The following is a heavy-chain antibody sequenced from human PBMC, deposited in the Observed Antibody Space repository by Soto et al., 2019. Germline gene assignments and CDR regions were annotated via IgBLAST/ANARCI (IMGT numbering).Heavy chain of an antibody. CDR1: GFTFSSYS. D-gene: IGHD3-22*01. CDR3: ARDDYYDTSGYLALFDY. V-gene: IGHV3-48*02. CDR2: ISSSSSTI. Sequence: PGGSLRLSCAASGFTFSSYSMNWVRQAPGKGLERVSYISSSSSTIYYADSVKGRFTISRDNAKNSLYLQMNSLRDEDTAVYYCARDDYYDTSGYLALFDYWGQGTLVTVSS. J-gene: IGHJ4*02.